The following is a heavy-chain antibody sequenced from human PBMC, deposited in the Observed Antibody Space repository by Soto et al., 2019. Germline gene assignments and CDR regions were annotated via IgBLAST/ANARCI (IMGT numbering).Heavy chain of an antibody. D-gene: IGHD4-17*01. J-gene: IGHJ4*02. V-gene: IGHV3-13*04. Sequence: GGSLRLSCAASGFTFSSYDMHWVRQATGKGLEWVSAIGTAGDTYYPGSVRGRFTISRENAKNSLYLQMNSLRAGDTAVYYCARGGGPFMNSVTIPFDYWGQGTLVTVSS. CDR2: IGTAGDT. CDR3: ARGGGPFMNSVTIPFDY. CDR1: GFTFSSYD.